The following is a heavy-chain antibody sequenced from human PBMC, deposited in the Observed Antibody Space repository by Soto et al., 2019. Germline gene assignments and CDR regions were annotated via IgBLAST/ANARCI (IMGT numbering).Heavy chain of an antibody. CDR3: AKGRRIRQRIQLWFYFDY. J-gene: IGHJ4*02. CDR1: GFTFSSYA. Sequence: PGGSLRLSCAASGFTFSSYAMSWVRQAPGKGLEWVSAISGSGGSTYYADSVKGRFTISRDNSKNTLYLQMNSLRAEDTAVYYCAKGRRIRQRIQLWFYFDYWGQGTLVTVSS. CDR2: ISGSGGST. D-gene: IGHD5-18*01. V-gene: IGHV3-23*01.